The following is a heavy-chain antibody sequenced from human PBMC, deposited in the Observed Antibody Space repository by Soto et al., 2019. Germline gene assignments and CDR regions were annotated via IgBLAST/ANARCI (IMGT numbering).Heavy chain of an antibody. V-gene: IGHV4-39*01. CDR3: ARQGVVAANYYYYGMDV. CDR1: GSSISSSSYY. Sequence: SETLSLTCTVSGSSISSSSYYWGWIRHPPGKGLECIGSIYYSGSTYYTPSLKSRVTISVDTSKNQFSLKLSSVTAADTAVYYCARQGVVAANYYYYGMDVWGQGTTVT. J-gene: IGHJ6*02. CDR2: IYYSGST. D-gene: IGHD2-15*01.